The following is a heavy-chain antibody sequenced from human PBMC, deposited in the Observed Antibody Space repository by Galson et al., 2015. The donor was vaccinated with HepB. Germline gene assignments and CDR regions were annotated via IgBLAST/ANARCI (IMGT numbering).Heavy chain of an antibody. CDR2: ISSSSTI. V-gene: IGHV3-48*01. J-gene: IGHJ4*02. D-gene: IGHD2-21*02. CDR3: ARARCGGDCYSTLDY. Sequence: SLRLSCAASGFTFSSYSMNWVRQAPGKGLEWVSYISSSSTIYYADSVKGRFTISRDNAKNSLYLQMNSLRAEDTAVYYCARARCGGDCYSTLDYWGQGTLVTVSS. CDR1: GFTFSSYS.